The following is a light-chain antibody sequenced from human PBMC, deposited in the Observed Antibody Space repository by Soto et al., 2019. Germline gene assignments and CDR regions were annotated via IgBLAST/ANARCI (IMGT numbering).Light chain of an antibody. CDR2: DAS. V-gene: IGKV3D-20*02. J-gene: IGKJ5*01. Sequence: EIVLTHSPGTLSLSPGEIATLSCRASQSVSSSYLAWYQQKPDQAPRLLIYDASSRATGIPDRFSGSGSGTDFTLTISRLEPEDFAVYYCQQYNNWPLFGQGTRLEIK. CDR3: QQYNNWPL. CDR1: QSVSSSY.